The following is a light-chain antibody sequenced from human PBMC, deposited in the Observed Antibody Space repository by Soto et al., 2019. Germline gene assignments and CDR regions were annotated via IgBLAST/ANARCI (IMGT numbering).Light chain of an antibody. J-gene: IGKJ2*01. CDR3: QQYGSSPWT. CDR2: AAS. V-gene: IGKV3-20*01. Sequence: EIVLTQSPGTLSLSPGERATLSCRASQSVSSGYLGWYQQKPDQAPRLLVYAASNRANGIPDRFSGSGSGTDFTLTISSLEPEDFAVYYCQQYGSSPWTFGQGTKLETK. CDR1: QSVSSGY.